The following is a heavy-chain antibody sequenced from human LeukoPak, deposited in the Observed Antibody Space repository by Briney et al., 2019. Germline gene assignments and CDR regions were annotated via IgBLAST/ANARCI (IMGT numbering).Heavy chain of an antibody. D-gene: IGHD2-15*01. CDR3: ARRGTSCSGGSCYSKYLDY. CDR2: IYPGDSDT. J-gene: IGHJ4*02. Sequence: GESLKISCKTSGYSFTNYWIAWVRQMPGKGLEWMGIIYPGDSDTKYSPSFQGQVTTSADKSITTAYLQWSSLKASDTAMYYCARRGTSCSGGSCYSKYLDYWGQGSLVTVSS. CDR1: GYSFTNYW. V-gene: IGHV5-51*01.